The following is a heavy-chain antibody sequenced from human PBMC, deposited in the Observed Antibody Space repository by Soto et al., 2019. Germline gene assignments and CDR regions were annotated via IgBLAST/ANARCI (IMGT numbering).Heavy chain of an antibody. D-gene: IGHD4-17*01. CDR1: GFTFSTYG. CDR2: ISYDGTNK. J-gene: IGHJ6*02. Sequence: QVQLVDSGGGEVQPGRSLTISCAASGFTFSTYGMHWVRQTPGKGLEWVAVISYDGTNKFYSDSEKGRFTISRDNFKNTLTLQMNSLRADDTAVYSCAKDLQSYGDYDYYCYGMDVWGLGTRVTVSS. V-gene: IGHV3-30*18. CDR3: AKDLQSYGDYDYYCYGMDV.